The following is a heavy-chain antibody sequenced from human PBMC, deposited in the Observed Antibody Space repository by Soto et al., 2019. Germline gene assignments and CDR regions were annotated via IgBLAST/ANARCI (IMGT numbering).Heavy chain of an antibody. D-gene: IGHD3-9*01. CDR1: GGTFSIYT. V-gene: IGHV1-69*02. J-gene: IGHJ6*02. Sequence: GASVKVSCKASGGTFSIYTISWVLQAPGQGLEWMGRIIPILGIANYAQKFQGRVTITADKSTSTAYMELSSLRSEDTAVYYCASPPVLRYFEYGMDVWGQGTTVTVSS. CDR2: IIPILGIA. CDR3: ASPPVLRYFEYGMDV.